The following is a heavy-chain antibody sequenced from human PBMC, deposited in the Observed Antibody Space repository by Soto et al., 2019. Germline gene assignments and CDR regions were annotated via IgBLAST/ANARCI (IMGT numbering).Heavy chain of an antibody. D-gene: IGHD2-15*01. CDR2: MNPNSGNT. CDR3: ARNIRSLDIVVVVAATYNWFDP. Sequence: GASVKASCKASGYTFTSYGINWVRQATGPGLEWMGWMNPNSGNTGYAQKFQGRVTMTRNTSISTAYMELSSLRSEDTAVYYCARNIRSLDIVVVVAATYNWFDPWG. V-gene: IGHV1-8*01. J-gene: IGHJ5*02. CDR1: GYTFTSYG.